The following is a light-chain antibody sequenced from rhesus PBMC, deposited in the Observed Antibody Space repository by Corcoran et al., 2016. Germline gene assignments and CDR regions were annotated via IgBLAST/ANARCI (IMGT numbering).Light chain of an antibody. Sequence: DIQLTQSPSSLSASVGDKVTITCRASQGISSWLAWYQPKPGKAPKRLLDAASSLQSGDPSRFSGSGSGTDYTLTISSLQPEDFATYYCQQGYNTPYSFGQGTKVESK. J-gene: IGKJ2*01. CDR3: QQGYNTPYS. V-gene: IGKV1-18*01. CDR1: QGISSW. CDR2: AAS.